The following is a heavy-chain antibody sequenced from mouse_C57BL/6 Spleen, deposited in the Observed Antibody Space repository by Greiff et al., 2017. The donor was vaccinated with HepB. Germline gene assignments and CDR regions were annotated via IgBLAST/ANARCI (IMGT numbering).Heavy chain of an antibody. Sequence: EVKLMESGGGLVQPGGSLSLSCAASGFTFTDYYMSWVRQPPGKALEWLGFIRNKANGYTTEYSASVKGRFTISRDNSQSILYLQMNALSAEDSATYYCARSYGSTYYYAMDYWGQGTSVTVSS. V-gene: IGHV7-3*01. D-gene: IGHD1-1*01. CDR1: GFTFTDYY. J-gene: IGHJ4*01. CDR2: IRNKANGYTT. CDR3: ARSYGSTYYYAMDY.